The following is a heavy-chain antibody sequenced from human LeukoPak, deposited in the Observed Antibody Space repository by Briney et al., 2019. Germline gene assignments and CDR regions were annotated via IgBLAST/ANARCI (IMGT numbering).Heavy chain of an antibody. V-gene: IGHV4-39*07. CDR3: ARVRYSSSWQTQIYYYYYYMDV. CDR1: GGSISSSSYY. D-gene: IGHD6-13*01. J-gene: IGHJ6*03. Sequence: PSETLSLTCTVSGGSISSSSYYWGWIRQPPGKGLEWIGSIYYSGSTYYNPSLKSRVTISVETSKTQFSLKLSSVTAADTAVYYCARVRYSSSWQTQIYYYYYYMDVWGKGTTVTISS. CDR2: IYYSGST.